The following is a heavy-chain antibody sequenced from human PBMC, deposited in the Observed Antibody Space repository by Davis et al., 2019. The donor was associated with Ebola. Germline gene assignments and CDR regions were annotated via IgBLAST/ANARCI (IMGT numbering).Heavy chain of an antibody. J-gene: IGHJ3*01. CDR1: GGTFSSYT. Sequence: SVTVSCKASGGTFSSYTISWVRQAPGQGLEWMGRIIPILGIANYAQKFQGRVTITADKSTSTAYMELSSLRSEDTAVYYCARHNGDPYDAFDVWGQGTLVTVSS. CDR3: ARHNGDPYDAFDV. V-gene: IGHV1-69*02. D-gene: IGHD4-17*01. CDR2: IIPILGIA.